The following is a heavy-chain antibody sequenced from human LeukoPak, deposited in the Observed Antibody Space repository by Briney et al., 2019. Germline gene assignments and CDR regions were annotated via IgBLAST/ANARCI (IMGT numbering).Heavy chain of an antibody. Sequence: GGSLRLSCAAAGFTFDDYAMHWVRQAPGKGLEWVSLIGGDGDRTYYADSVKGRFAISRDNAKNSLYLQMNSLRADDTAVYYCVRENRGSFDYWGQGSLVTVSS. CDR2: IGGDGDRT. J-gene: IGHJ4*02. D-gene: IGHD1-14*01. V-gene: IGHV3-43*02. CDR3: VRENRGSFDY. CDR1: GFTFDDYA.